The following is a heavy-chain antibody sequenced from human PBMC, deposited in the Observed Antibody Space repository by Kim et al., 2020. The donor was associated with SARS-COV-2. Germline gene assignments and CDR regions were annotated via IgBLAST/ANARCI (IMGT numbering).Heavy chain of an antibody. CDR2: IYYSGST. Sequence: SETLSLTCTVSGGSISSGGYYWSWIRPHPGKGLEWIGYIYYSGSTYYNPSLKSRVTISVETPKNQFFLKLSSVTAADTAMYYCARAETIFGVVIGCFDYWGQGTLVTVSS. D-gene: IGHD3-3*01. CDR1: GGSISSGGYY. V-gene: IGHV4-31*03. CDR3: ARAETIFGVVIGCFDY. J-gene: IGHJ4*02.